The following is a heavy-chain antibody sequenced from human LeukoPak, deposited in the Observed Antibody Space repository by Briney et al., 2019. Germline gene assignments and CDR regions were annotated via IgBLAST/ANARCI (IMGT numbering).Heavy chain of an antibody. CDR3: ARVGITMVRGVYYFDY. Sequence: GGSLRLSCAASGFTFSSYWTSWVRQAPGKGLEWVANIKQDGSEKYYVDSVKGRFTISRDNAKNSLYLQMNSLRAEDTAVYYCARVGITMVRGVYYFDYWGQGTLVTVSS. D-gene: IGHD3-10*01. V-gene: IGHV3-7*01. CDR2: IKQDGSEK. CDR1: GFTFSSYW. J-gene: IGHJ4*02.